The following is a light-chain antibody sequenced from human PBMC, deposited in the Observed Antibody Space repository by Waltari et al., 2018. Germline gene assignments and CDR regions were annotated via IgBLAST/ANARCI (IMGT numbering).Light chain of an antibody. Sequence: SSELTQDPDVSVALGQTVRITCQGDSLRSYYARWYQQKPGQAPVLVIYGNNNPPSGIPGRFSGSSSGNTASWTITGAQSEDEADYYCNSRDSSGNVVFGGGTKLTVL. CDR1: SLRSYY. CDR2: GNN. J-gene: IGLJ2*01. CDR3: NSRDSSGNVV. V-gene: IGLV3-19*01.